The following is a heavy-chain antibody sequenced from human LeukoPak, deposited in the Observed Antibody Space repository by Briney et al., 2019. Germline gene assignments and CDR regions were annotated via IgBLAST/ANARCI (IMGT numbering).Heavy chain of an antibody. D-gene: IGHD3-22*01. CDR2: INHSGST. J-gene: IGHJ6*02. V-gene: IGHV4-34*01. CDR1: GGSFSGYY. CDR3: ARVSYDSSGYYYGMDV. Sequence: PSETLSLTCAVYGGSFSGYYWSWIRQPPGKGLEWIGEINHSGSTNYNPSLKSRVTMSVDTSKNQFSLKLSSVTAADTAVYYCARVSYDSSGYYYGMDVWGQGTTVTVSS.